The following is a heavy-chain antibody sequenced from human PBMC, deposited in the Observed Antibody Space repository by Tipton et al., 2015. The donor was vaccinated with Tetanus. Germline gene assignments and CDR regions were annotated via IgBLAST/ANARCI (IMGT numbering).Heavy chain of an antibody. D-gene: IGHD2-21*02. CDR2: ISWNSGSI. Sequence: SLRLSCAASGFTFTNDAMSWVRLAPGKGLEWVLGISWNSGSIGYADSVKGRFTISRDNAKNSLYLQMSSLRAEDTALYYCAKDTGVTPHYGMDVWGQGTTVTVSS. CDR3: AKDTGVTPHYGMDV. J-gene: IGHJ6*02. CDR1: GFTFTNDA. V-gene: IGHV3-9*01.